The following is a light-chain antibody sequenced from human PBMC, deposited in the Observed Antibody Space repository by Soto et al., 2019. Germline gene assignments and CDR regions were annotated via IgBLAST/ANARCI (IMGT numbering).Light chain of an antibody. CDR1: SSDVGGYDY. J-gene: IGLJ3*02. CDR3: SAYTGSTLV. V-gene: IGLV2-14*01. CDR2: EVS. Sequence: QPVLTQPASVSGSPGQSITISCTGTSSDVGGYDYVSWYQHHPGKAPKLMIYEVSNRPSGVSNRFSGSKSGNTASLTISGLQAEDEADYYCSAYTGSTLVFGGGTKVTVL.